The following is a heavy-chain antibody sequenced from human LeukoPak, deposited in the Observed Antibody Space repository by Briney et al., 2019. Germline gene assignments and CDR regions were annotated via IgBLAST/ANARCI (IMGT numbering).Heavy chain of an antibody. CDR1: GFTFDDYA. V-gene: IGHV3-9*01. D-gene: IGHD3-9*01. J-gene: IGHJ4*02. Sequence: PAGSLRLSCAASGFTFDDYAMHWVRHAPGKGLERVSGISWNSGSIGYADSVEGRFTISRDNAKNSLYLQMNSLRAEDTALYYCAKEKGYYDILTGYSPFDYWGQGTLVTVSS. CDR3: AKEKGYYDILTGYSPFDY. CDR2: ISWNSGSI.